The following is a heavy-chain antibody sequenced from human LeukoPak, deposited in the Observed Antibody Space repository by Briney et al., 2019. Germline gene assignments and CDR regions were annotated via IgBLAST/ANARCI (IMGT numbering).Heavy chain of an antibody. D-gene: IGHD2-15*01. CDR2: IHYSGST. CDR3: ARDRRYCSGGTCHLHYFDN. J-gene: IGHJ4*02. CDR1: GDSINNYY. Sequence: PSETLSLTCTVSGDSINNYYWSWIRQATGKGLEWIGYIHYSGSTNYSPSLKSRVTISIDTPKNQFSLKLTSVTAADTAVYYCARDRRYCSGGTCHLHYFDNWGQGTLVTVSS. V-gene: IGHV4-59*01.